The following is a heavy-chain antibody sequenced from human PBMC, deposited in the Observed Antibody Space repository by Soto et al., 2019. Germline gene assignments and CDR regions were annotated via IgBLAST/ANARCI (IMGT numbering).Heavy chain of an antibody. J-gene: IGHJ5*02. CDR1: GGSISSYY. Sequence: SETLSLTCTVSGGSISSYYWSWIRQPPGKGLEWIGYVHDSWGSHYNPSLKSRVAISLDTSKSQFSLKLTSVTAADTAVYYCARVRDWFDPWGQGTLVTVSS. CDR2: VHDSWGS. CDR3: ARVRDWFDP. V-gene: IGHV4-59*12.